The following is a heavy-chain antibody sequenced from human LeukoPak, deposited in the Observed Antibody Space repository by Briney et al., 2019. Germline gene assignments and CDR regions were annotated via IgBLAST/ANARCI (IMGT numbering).Heavy chain of an antibody. CDR3: AREGGYDILTGYQDY. J-gene: IGHJ4*02. D-gene: IGHD3-9*01. V-gene: IGHV1-2*02. CDR1: GYIFTTYF. CDR2: INPNNGDT. Sequence: ASVKVSCKASGYIFTTYFIHWVRQAPGQGLEWMGWINPNNGDTNYVQKFQGRVTMTRDTSICTAYMELTRLRSDDTAVYYCAREGGYDILTGYQDYWGQGTLVTVSS.